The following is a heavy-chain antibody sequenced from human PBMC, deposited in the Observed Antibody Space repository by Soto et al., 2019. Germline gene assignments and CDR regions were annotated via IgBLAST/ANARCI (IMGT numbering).Heavy chain of an antibody. CDR3: GRFPPHFFYVSSGYPGVFAY. D-gene: IGHD3-22*01. J-gene: IGHJ4*02. CDR1: GGTFSSYA. Sequence: GASVKVSCKASGGTFSSYAISWVRQAPGQGLEWMGGIIPIFGTANYAQKFQGRVTITADESTSTAYMELSSLRSEDTAVYYCGRFPPHFFYVSSGYPGVFAYGGQGPLATVS. CDR2: IIPIFGTA. V-gene: IGHV1-69*13.